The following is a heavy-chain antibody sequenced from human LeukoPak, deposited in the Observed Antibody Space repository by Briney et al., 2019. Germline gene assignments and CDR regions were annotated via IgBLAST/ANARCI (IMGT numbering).Heavy chain of an antibody. J-gene: IGHJ4*02. D-gene: IGHD1-7*01. CDR2: IKSKTDGGTT. CDR1: GFTFSNAW. Sequence: GGSLRLSCAASGFTFSNAWMSWVRQAPGKGLELVGRIKSKTDGGTTDYAAPVKGRFTISRDDSKNTLYLQMSSLKTEDTAVYYCTTGRTGTTLDLRSWGQGTLVTVSS. V-gene: IGHV3-15*01. CDR3: TTGRTGTTLDLRS.